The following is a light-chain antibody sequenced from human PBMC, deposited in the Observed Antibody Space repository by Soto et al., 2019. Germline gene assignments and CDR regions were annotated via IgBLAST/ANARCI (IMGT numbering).Light chain of an antibody. Sequence: DIQMTQSPSSLSASVGDRVTITCRASQSISSYLNWYQQKPGKAPKLLIYAASSLQSGVPSRFSGSGSGTDFTLTISSLQPEDFAPYYCQQSYSIPLTFGGGTKVEIK. CDR3: QQSYSIPLT. CDR1: QSISSY. V-gene: IGKV1-39*01. CDR2: AAS. J-gene: IGKJ4*01.